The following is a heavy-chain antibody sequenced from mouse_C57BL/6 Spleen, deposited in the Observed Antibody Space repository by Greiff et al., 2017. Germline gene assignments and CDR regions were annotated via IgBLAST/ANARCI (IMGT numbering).Heavy chain of an antibody. J-gene: IGHJ3*01. Sequence: VQLQESGAELVRPGASVTLSCKASGYTFTDYEMHWVKQTPVHGLEWIGAIDPETGGTAYNQKFKGKAILTADKSSSTAYMELRSLTSEDSAGYYCTRWLLAAWFAYWGQGTLVTVSA. V-gene: IGHV1-15*01. CDR3: TRWLLAAWFAY. CDR1: GYTFTDYE. CDR2: IDPETGGT. D-gene: IGHD2-3*01.